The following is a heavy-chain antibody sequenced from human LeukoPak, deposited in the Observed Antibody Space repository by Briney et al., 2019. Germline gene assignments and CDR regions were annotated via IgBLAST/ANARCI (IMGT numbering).Heavy chain of an antibody. J-gene: IGHJ4*02. Sequence: ASVKVSCKASGYTFTSYGISRVRQAPGQGLEWMGWISAYNGNTNYAQKLQGRVTMTTDTSTSTAYMELRSLRSDDTAVYYCARDKAAMARNNFDYWGQGTLVTVSS. CDR1: GYTFTSYG. CDR2: ISAYNGNT. D-gene: IGHD5-18*01. V-gene: IGHV1-18*01. CDR3: ARDKAAMARNNFDY.